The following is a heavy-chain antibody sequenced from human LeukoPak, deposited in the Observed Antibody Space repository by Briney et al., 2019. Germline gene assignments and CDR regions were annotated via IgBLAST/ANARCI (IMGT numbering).Heavy chain of an antibody. V-gene: IGHV3-23*01. Sequence: GGSLRLSCAASRITFSSYAMSWVRQAPGKGLEWVSGISGSGDSTYCADSVKGRFTISRDNSKNTLYLQMNSLRVEDTAVYYCANDRPGQLLRDFQHWGQGTLVTVSS. J-gene: IGHJ1*01. CDR2: ISGSGDST. CDR1: RITFSSYA. D-gene: IGHD2-15*01. CDR3: ANDRPGQLLRDFQH.